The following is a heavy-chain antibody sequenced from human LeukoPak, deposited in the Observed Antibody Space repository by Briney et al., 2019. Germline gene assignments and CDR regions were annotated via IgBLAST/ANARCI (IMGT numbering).Heavy chain of an antibody. CDR3: ARMGVGAMGF. D-gene: IGHD1-26*01. J-gene: IGHJ4*02. CDR1: GFTVSSNY. Sequence: GRSLRLSCAASGFTVSSNYMSWVRQAPGKGLEWVSVIYSGGSTYYADSVKGRFTISRDNSKNILYLQMNSLRAEDTAVYYCARMGVGAMGFWGQGTLVTVSS. CDR2: IYSGGST. V-gene: IGHV3-53*01.